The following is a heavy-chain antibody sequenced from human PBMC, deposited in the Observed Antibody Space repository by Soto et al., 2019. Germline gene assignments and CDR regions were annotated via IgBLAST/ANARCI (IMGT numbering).Heavy chain of an antibody. CDR1: GGSISNGGYS. V-gene: IGHV4-30-2*01. J-gene: IGHJ4*02. CDR3: ARGRLYLSSIYDY. D-gene: IGHD6-13*01. CDR2: IYHNGST. Sequence: QLQLQESGSGLVKPTQTLSLTCAVSGGSISNGGYSWSWIRQPPGKGLEWSGTIYHNGSTHYNPSLESRVTISVDRSKNQFSLKLTSVTAADTAVYYCARGRLYLSSIYDYWGQGTLVTVSS.